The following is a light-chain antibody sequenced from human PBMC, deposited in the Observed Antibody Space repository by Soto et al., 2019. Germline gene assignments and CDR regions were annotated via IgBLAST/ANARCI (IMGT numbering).Light chain of an antibody. CDR2: DAS. V-gene: IGKV3-15*01. J-gene: IGKJ5*01. CDR3: QQYHNWPIT. Sequence: EIVMTQSPATLSVSPGERATLSCRASQSVSSNLAWHQQKPGQAPRIPMYDASTRATGIPARFSGSGSGTEFTLTISSLQSEDFAVYYCQQYHNWPITFGQGTRLRL. CDR1: QSVSSN.